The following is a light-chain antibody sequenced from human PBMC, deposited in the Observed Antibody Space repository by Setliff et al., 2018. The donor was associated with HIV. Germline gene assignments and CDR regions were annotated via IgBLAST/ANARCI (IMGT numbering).Light chain of an antibody. J-gene: IGLJ1*01. CDR2: DVS. CDR1: SSDVGNYNY. Sequence: SVSGSPGQSVAISCTGTSSDVGNYNYASWFQQHPGKAPKLMIFDVSKRPSGVPDRFSGSKSGNTASLTISGLQAEDEADYYCCSFAGSPYVFGTGTKVTVL. CDR3: CSFAGSPYV. V-gene: IGLV2-11*01.